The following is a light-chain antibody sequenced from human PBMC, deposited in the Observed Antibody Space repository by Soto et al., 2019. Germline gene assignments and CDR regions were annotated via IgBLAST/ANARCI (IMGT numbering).Light chain of an antibody. J-gene: IGKJ1*01. CDR2: GGS. CDR1: QSVSSNH. CDR3: QQYSSSRT. Sequence: EVVLTQSPATLPLSPGERATLSCRASQSVSSNHLAWYQQKPGQAPRLPIYGGSSRATGIPVRFSGSGSETDFTLTITRLEPEDFAVYYCQQYSSSRTFGQGTKVDIK. V-gene: IGKV3-20*01.